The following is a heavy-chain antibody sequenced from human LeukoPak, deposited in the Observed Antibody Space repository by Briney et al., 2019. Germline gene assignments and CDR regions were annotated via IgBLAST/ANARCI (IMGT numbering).Heavy chain of an antibody. D-gene: IGHD6-6*01. CDR3: AKFLAVIAARDSLYFQH. CDR2: ISDSGGTT. Sequence: GGSLRLSCAASGFTFSSFAMSWVRQAPGKGLEWVSAISDSGGTTYADSVKGRFTISRDNSKNTLYLQMSSLRAEDTAVYYCAKFLAVIAARDSLYFQHWGPGTLVTVSS. J-gene: IGHJ1*01. V-gene: IGHV3-23*01. CDR1: GFTFSSFA.